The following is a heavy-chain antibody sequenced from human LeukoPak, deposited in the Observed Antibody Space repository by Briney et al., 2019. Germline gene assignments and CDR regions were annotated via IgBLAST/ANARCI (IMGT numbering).Heavy chain of an antibody. CDR1: GGSISSGGYY. CDR2: IYHSGST. J-gene: IGHJ4*02. V-gene: IGHV4-30-2*01. CDR3: ARTSFISGAAGYFDY. Sequence: ASETLSLTCTVSGGSISSGGYYWSWIRQPPGKGLEWIGYIYHSGSTYYNPSLKSRVTISVDRSKNQFSLKLSSVTAADTAVYYCARTSFISGAAGYFDYWGQGTLVTVSS. D-gene: IGHD6-13*01.